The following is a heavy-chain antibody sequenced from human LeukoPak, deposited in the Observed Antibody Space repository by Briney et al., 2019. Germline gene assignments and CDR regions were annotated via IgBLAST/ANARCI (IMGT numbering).Heavy chain of an antibody. CDR1: GYTLTSYA. CDR2: INTNTGNP. CDR3: ARVQMATTHNWFDP. V-gene: IGHV7-4-1*02. J-gene: IGHJ5*02. D-gene: IGHD5-24*01. Sequence: GASVKVSCKASGYTLTSYAMNWVRQAPGQGLEWMGWINTNTGNPTYAQGFTGRFVFSLDTSVSTAYLQISSLKAEDTAVYYCARVQMATTHNWFDPWGQGTLVTVSS.